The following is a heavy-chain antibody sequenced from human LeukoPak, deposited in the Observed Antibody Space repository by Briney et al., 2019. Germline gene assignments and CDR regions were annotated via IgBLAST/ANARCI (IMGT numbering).Heavy chain of an antibody. CDR2: TYYMSNWYN. D-gene: IGHD3-10*01. Sequence: SQTLSLTCAIPGDSVSSNTAAWNWIRQSPSRGLEWLGRTYYMSNWYNEYAASVKSRITINPDTSKNQFSLQLNSVTPEDTAAYYCARELLEKRPMGFDYWGQGTLVTVSS. CDR3: ARELLEKRPMGFDY. J-gene: IGHJ4*02. V-gene: IGHV6-1*01. CDR1: GDSVSSNTAA.